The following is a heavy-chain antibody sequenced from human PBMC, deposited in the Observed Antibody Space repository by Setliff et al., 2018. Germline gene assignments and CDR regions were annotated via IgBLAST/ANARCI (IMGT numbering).Heavy chain of an antibody. CDR3: ARDRGGATTRDF. Sequence: GGSLRLSCAASGFTFSNFWMGWVRQAPGRGPEWVANVNPDGSDEYYVDSVKGRFTISRDNAKNSLYLQMNTLRAEDTAVYYCARDRGGATTRDFWGQGTLVTVSS. V-gene: IGHV3-7*03. J-gene: IGHJ4*02. D-gene: IGHD1-26*01. CDR2: VNPDGSDE. CDR1: GFTFSNFW.